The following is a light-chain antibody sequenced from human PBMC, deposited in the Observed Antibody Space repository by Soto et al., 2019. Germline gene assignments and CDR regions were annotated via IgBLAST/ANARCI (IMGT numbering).Light chain of an antibody. Sequence: QSALTQPASVSGSPGQSITISCTGTSSDVGGYKYVSWYQQHPGKAPKLMIHEVSNRPSGVSNRFSGSKSGNTASLTISGLQAEDEAEYHCSSYRNSSTLYVFGTGTKVTVL. CDR2: EVS. V-gene: IGLV2-14*01. J-gene: IGLJ1*01. CDR1: SSDVGGYKY. CDR3: SSYRNSSTLYV.